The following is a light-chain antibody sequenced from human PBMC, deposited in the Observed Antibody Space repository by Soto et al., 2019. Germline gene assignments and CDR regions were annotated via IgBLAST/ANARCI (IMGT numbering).Light chain of an antibody. J-gene: IGKJ1*01. CDR3: KQLHGYPWT. V-gene: IGKV1-9*01. CDR1: QGVTGY. CDR2: AAS. Sequence: DIQLTQSPSFLSASVGDSVTITCRASQGVTGYVAWYQQKPGKAPNLLIYAASTLQSGVPSRFSGSGSGTEFTLTISSLQPEDFAIYYCKQLHGYPWTFGHGTKVEIK.